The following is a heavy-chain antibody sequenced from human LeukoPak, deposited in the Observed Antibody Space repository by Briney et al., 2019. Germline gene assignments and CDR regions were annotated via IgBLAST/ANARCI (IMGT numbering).Heavy chain of an antibody. CDR1: GYTFTSYA. D-gene: IGHD3-22*01. Sequence: GASVKVSCKASGYTFTSYAMHWVRQAPGQRLEWMGWINAGNGHTKYSQKFQGRVTITRDTSASTAYMELSSLRSEDTAMYYCARDYDNSGHDYWGQGTLVTVSS. CDR2: INAGNGHT. J-gene: IGHJ4*02. CDR3: ARDYDNSGHDY. V-gene: IGHV1-3*01.